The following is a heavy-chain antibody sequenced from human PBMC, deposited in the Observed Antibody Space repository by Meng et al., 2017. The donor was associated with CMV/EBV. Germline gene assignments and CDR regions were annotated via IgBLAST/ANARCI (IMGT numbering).Heavy chain of an antibody. D-gene: IGHD6-13*01. J-gene: IGHJ4*02. CDR3: ARAGVAAAGTFGY. Sequence: VQLGESVGVLVMAGGSLRVACAASGFTFSDYYRSWIRQDPGEGLEWVSYISSSSSYTNYADSVKGRFTISRDNAKNSLYLQMNSLRAEDTAVYYCARAGVAAAGTFGYWGQGTLVTVSS. CDR1: GFTFSDYY. CDR2: ISSSSSYT. V-gene: IGHV3-11*05.